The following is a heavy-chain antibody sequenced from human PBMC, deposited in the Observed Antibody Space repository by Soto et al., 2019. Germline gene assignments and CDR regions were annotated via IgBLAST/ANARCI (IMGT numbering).Heavy chain of an antibody. Sequence: QVQLVESGGGVVQPGRSLRLSCAASGFSFRDYAMHWVRQAPGKGLEWVAVIWYDGSHDYYADSVKGRFTISRDNAKNTLYLQMNSLRVEDTAVYFCAREKKEKATDYWGQGALVTVSS. V-gene: IGHV3-33*01. J-gene: IGHJ4*02. CDR2: IWYDGSHD. CDR1: GFSFRDYA. CDR3: AREKKEKATDY.